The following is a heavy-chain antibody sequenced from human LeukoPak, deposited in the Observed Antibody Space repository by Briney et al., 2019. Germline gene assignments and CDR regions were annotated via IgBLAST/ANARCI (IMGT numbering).Heavy chain of an antibody. J-gene: IGHJ6*03. D-gene: IGHD1/OR15-1a*01. Sequence: SVKVSCKASGGTFSSYAISWVRQGPGQGLERMGGIIPIFGTANYAQKFQGRVTITTDESTSTAYMELSSLRSEDTAVYYCASASHKQGYYYYMDVWGKGTTVTVSS. CDR3: ASASHKQGYYYYMDV. V-gene: IGHV1-69*05. CDR2: IIPIFGTA. CDR1: GGTFSSYA.